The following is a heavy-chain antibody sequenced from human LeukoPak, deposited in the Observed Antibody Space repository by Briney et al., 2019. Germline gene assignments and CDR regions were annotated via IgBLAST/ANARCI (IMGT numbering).Heavy chain of an antibody. J-gene: IGHJ5*02. V-gene: IGHV1-8*01. CDR3: ARGPPYCGGDCYGNWFDP. CDR1: GYTFTSYD. Sequence: GASVKVSCKASGYTFTSYDINWVRQATGQGLEWMGWMNPNSGNTGYAQKFQGRVTMTRNTSISTAYMELSSLRSEDTAVYYCARGPPYCGGDCYGNWFDPWGQGTLVTVSS. D-gene: IGHD2-21*02. CDR2: MNPNSGNT.